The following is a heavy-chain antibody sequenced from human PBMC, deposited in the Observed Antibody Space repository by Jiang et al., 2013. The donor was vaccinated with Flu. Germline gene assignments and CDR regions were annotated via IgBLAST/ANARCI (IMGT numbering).Heavy chain of an antibody. CDR2: IDPSDSYT. CDR3: ARHFDASRVFDY. D-gene: IGHD3-9*01. CDR1: YW. V-gene: IGHV5-10-1*01. J-gene: IGHJ4*02. Sequence: YWISWVRQMPGKGLEWMGRIDPSDSYTNYSPSFQGHVTISADKSISTAYLQWSSLKASDTAMYYCARHFDASRVFDYWGQGTLVTVSS.